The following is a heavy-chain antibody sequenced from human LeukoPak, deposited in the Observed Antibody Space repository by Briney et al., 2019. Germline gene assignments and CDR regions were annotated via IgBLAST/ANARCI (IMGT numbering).Heavy chain of an antibody. V-gene: IGHV3-73*01. CDR2: IRSKESTFAT. Sequence: GGSLRLSCAASGFTITNYWMHWVRQASGKGLEWVGRIRSKESTFATAYAASVKGRFTISRDDSRNTAYLQMNSLKTEDTAVYYCTRNAALERRGGFDYWGQGTLVTVSS. D-gene: IGHD1-1*01. CDR3: TRNAALERRGGFDY. J-gene: IGHJ4*02. CDR1: GFTITNYW.